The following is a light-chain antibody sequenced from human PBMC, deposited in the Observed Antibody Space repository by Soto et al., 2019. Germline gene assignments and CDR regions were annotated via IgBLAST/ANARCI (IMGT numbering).Light chain of an antibody. Sequence: DIQLTQSPSFLSASLGDRVTITCRASQDTRRYLAWYQQKPGKAPKLLIYAASTLQSGVPSRFSGSGSGTEFTLTISSLQPEDFATYYCQRPGVFGPGTKVDIK. CDR2: AAS. J-gene: IGKJ3*01. CDR1: QDTRRY. V-gene: IGKV1-9*01. CDR3: QRPGV.